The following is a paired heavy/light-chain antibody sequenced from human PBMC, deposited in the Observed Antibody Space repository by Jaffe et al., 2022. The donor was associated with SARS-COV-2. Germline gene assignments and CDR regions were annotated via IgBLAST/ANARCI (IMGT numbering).Light chain of an antibody. J-gene: IGKJ3*01. V-gene: IGKV3-20*01. Sequence: EIVLTQSPGTLSLSPGERATLSCRASQSVSSSYLAWYQQKPGQAPRLLIYGASSRATGIPDRFSGSGSGTDFTLTISRLEPEDVAVYYCQQYGRSLTFGPGTKVEIK. CDR3: QQYGRSLT. CDR2: GAS. CDR1: QSVSSSY.
Heavy chain of an antibody. CDR2: IIPIFDTA. CDR3: ARVRYYDIDSSGYFDY. J-gene: IGHJ4*02. Sequence: QVQLVQSGAEVKKPGSSVKVSCKASGGTFSSYAISWVRQAPGQGLEWMGGIIPIFDTANYAQKFQGRLTLTADGSTSTAYMELSSLRSEDTAVYYCARVRYYDIDSSGYFDYWGQGTLVTVSS. D-gene: IGHD3-22*01. V-gene: IGHV1-69*01. CDR1: GGTFSSYA.